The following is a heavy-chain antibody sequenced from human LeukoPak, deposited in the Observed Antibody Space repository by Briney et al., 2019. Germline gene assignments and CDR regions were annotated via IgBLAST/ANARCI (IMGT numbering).Heavy chain of an antibody. J-gene: IGHJ3*02. V-gene: IGHV1-18*01. Sequence: ASVKVSCKASGYTFITYSFIWVRHAPGQGLEWKGWTDHSDNTNSAQKLQGRITMTTDTSTSTAYMELRSLRSDDTAVYYCARLGRGGAFDIWGQGTLVTVSS. D-gene: IGHD7-27*01. CDR3: ARLGRGGAFDI. CDR2: TDHSDNT. CDR1: GYTFITYS.